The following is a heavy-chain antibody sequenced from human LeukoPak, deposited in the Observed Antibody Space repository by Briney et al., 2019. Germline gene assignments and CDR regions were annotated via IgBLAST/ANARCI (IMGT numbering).Heavy chain of an antibody. D-gene: IGHD2-15*01. CDR3: ARFGRSCSWFSGFDI. Sequence: ESLMISCQGSGYTFTNYWIAWVRHMPGKGLEWMVVVYPAESGTTYSTSVQGQVTNSADNSIHTAYLQWTSVKAPDTAMYYCARFGRSCSWFSGFDIWGQGTMVSVSS. CDR2: VYPAESGT. J-gene: IGHJ3*02. V-gene: IGHV5-51*01. CDR1: GYTFTNYW.